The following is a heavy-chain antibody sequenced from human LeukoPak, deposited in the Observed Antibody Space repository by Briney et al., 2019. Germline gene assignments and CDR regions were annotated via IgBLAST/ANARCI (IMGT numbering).Heavy chain of an antibody. D-gene: IGHD3-22*01. J-gene: IGHJ4*02. CDR1: GFTFSSYG. V-gene: IGHV3-30*18. Sequence: GGSLRLSCAASGFTFSSYGMHWVRQAPGKGLEWVAVISYDGSNKYYADSVKGRFTISRDNFKNTLYLQMNSLRAEDTAVYYCAKDRDSSGYYPYDYWGQGTLVTVSS. CDR2: ISYDGSNK. CDR3: AKDRDSSGYYPYDY.